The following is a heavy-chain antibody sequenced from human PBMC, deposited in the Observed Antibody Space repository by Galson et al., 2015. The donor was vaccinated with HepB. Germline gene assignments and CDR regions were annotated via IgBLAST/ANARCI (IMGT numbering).Heavy chain of an antibody. J-gene: IGHJ5*02. V-gene: IGHV1-69*13. CDR1: GGTFSSYA. CDR2: IIPIFGTA. Sequence: SVKVSCKASGGTFSSYAISWVRQAPGQGLEWMGGIIPIFGTANYAQKFQGRVTITADESTSTAYMELSSLRSEDTAVYYCARDISGSHGTHWFDPWGQGTLVTVSS. D-gene: IGHD1-26*01. CDR3: ARDISGSHGTHWFDP.